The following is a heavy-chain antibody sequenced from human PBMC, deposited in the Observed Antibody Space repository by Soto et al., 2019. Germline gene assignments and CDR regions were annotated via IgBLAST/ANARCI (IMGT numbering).Heavy chain of an antibody. D-gene: IGHD6-19*01. J-gene: IGHJ4*02. V-gene: IGHV3-30-3*01. CDR1: GLTFSSYS. Sequence: GGSLRLSCAASGLTFSSYSMHWVRQDPGKGLEWVAVISYDGSNKYYADSVKGRFTISRDNSKNTLYLQMNSLRAEDTAVYYCARDLTVAVAGPIYYWGQGTLVTVSS. CDR2: ISYDGSNK. CDR3: ARDLTVAVAGPIYY.